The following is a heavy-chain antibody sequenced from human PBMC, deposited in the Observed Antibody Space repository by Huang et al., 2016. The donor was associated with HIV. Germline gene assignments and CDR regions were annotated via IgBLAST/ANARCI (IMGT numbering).Heavy chain of an antibody. CDR1: GYMLTSYG. D-gene: IGHD2-21*02. Sequence: QIKLVQSGAEMKNTGASVKVSCKNSGYMLTSYGITWVRQGPGQGFEWLGSVNVYNGDIKIAQKFRGRLSITTDTSSNTVHMELRSLRSDDTAVYYCAREYFSTPPVMTPQFFDYWGHGTLVSVSS. J-gene: IGHJ4*01. CDR3: AREYFSTPPVMTPQFFDY. CDR2: VNVYNGDI. V-gene: IGHV1-18*04.